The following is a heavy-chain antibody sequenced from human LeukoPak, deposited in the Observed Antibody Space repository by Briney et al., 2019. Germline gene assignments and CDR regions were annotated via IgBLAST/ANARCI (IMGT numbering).Heavy chain of an antibody. D-gene: IGHD4-17*01. J-gene: IGHJ3*02. CDR3: ARDYGDYGSHWDAFDI. V-gene: IGHV1-2*02. CDR1: GYTFTDYY. CDR2: ISPNSGGT. Sequence: GASVKVSCKASGYTFTDYYIHWVRQAPGQGLEWMGWISPNSGGTKYAQKFQGRVTMTRETSISTVYMELSRLRSDDTAVYYCARDYGDYGSHWDAFDIWGQGTMVTVSS.